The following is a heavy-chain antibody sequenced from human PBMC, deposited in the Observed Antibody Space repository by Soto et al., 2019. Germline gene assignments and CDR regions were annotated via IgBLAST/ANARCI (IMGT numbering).Heavy chain of an antibody. Sequence: QVQLQESGPGLVKPSETVSLICTVSGDSISGYYWSWIRQPAGTGLEWIGRIYSSGNANYNPSLKSRVSMSVDMSKNQFSLKVTSVTAADTAMYYCARGDVFDLWGQGTKVTVSS. V-gene: IGHV4-4*07. CDR3: ARGDVFDL. CDR2: IYSSGNA. CDR1: GDSISGYY. J-gene: IGHJ3*01.